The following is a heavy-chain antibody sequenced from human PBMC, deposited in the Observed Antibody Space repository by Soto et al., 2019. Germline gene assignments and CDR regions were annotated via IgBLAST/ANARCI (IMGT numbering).Heavy chain of an antibody. Sequence: QVQLVQSGAEVKTPGSSLKVSCTVSGSRFSNYVISWVRQAPGHGLEWLGRIIPIFNSTQYAQKFQGRVTITADKSTNTASLELSSLRSDDTAVYYCAREGRGKKDGYNGLVSLGYWGQGTLVTVSS. CDR1: GSRFSNYV. V-gene: IGHV1-69*06. CDR3: AREGRGKKDGYNGLVSLGY. J-gene: IGHJ4*02. CDR2: IIPIFNST. D-gene: IGHD2-21*01.